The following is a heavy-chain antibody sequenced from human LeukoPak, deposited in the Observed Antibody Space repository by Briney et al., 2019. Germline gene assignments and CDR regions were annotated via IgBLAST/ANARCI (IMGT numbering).Heavy chain of an antibody. V-gene: IGHV1-69*13. CDR3: ARERYCSPVSCYPLTPHFDY. CDR2: ITPILGRFGTA. CDR1: GGSFTSYA. J-gene: IGHJ4*02. D-gene: IGHD2-15*01. Sequence: ASVKVSCKASGGSFTSYAIGWVRQAPGQGLEWMGGITPILGRFGTAKYAQKFQGRITITADDSTSTAYMELSSLRSEDTAVYYCARERYCSPVSCYPLTPHFDYWGQGTLVIVSS.